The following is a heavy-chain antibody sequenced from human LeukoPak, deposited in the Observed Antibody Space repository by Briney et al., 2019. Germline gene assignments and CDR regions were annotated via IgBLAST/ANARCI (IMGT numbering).Heavy chain of an antibody. CDR3: ARSNQRRYSGYELDY. D-gene: IGHD5-12*01. CDR2: IYYSGST. V-gene: IGHV4-39*07. CDR1: GGSISSSSYY. Sequence: PSETLSLTCTVSGGSISSSSYYWGWIRQPPGKGLEWIGSIYYSGSTYYNPSLKSRVTISVDTSKNQFSLKLSSVTAADTAVYYCARSNQRRYSGYELDYWGQGTLVTVSS. J-gene: IGHJ4*02.